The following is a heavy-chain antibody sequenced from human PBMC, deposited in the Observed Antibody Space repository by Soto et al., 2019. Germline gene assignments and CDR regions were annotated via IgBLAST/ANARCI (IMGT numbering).Heavy chain of an antibody. CDR1: GDTFSGYP. D-gene: IGHD3-10*01. V-gene: IGHV1-69*11. Sequence: AVKVSCKASGDTFSGYPINWVRQAPGEGLEWMGRIIPVIGTTNDAQRFEGRVTFTADESTNTAYMELRGLLSGDTAVYYCARDGGFGELKYWGPGTLVTVSS. CDR2: IIPVIGTT. CDR3: ARDGGFGELKY. J-gene: IGHJ4*02.